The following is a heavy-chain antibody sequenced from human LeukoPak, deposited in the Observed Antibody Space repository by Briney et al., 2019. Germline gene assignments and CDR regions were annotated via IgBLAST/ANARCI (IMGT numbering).Heavy chain of an antibody. CDR1: GGTFSSYA. J-gene: IGHJ5*02. CDR2: IIPIFGTA. D-gene: IGHD3-10*01. V-gene: IGHV1-69*13. Sequence: SVKVSCKASGGTFSSYAISWVRQAPGQGLEWMGGIIPIFGTANYAQKFQGRVTITADESTSTAYMELSSLRSEDTAVYYCARGPITMVRGVITPQYNWFDPWGQGTLVTVSS. CDR3: ARGPITMVRGVITPQYNWFDP.